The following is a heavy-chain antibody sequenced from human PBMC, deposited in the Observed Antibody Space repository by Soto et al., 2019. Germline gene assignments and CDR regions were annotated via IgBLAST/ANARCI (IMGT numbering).Heavy chain of an antibody. J-gene: IGHJ6*02. CDR3: ARELRAAYYYYGMDV. CDR2: IWYDGSNK. CDR1: GFTFSSYV. Sequence: QVQLVESGGGVVQPGRSLRLSCAASGFTFSSYVMHWVRQAPGKGLEWVAVIWYDGSNKYYADSVKGRFTISRDNSKNTLYLQMNSLRAADTAVYYCARELRAAYYYYGMDVWGQGTTVTVSS. D-gene: IGHD6-13*01. V-gene: IGHV3-33*01.